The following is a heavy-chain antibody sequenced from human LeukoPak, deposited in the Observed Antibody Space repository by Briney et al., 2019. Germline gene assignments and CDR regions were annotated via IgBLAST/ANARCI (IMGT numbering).Heavy chain of an antibody. CDR3: ARDKTGDNYFDY. V-gene: IGHV3-30*14. J-gene: IGHJ4*02. Sequence: PGGSLRLSCAASGFPFSGDWMTWVRQAPGKGLEWVAVISYDGSNKYYADSVKGRFTISRDNSKNTLYLQMNSLRAEDTAVYYCARDKTGDNYFDYWGQGTLVTVSS. CDR2: ISYDGSNK. D-gene: IGHD7-27*01. CDR1: GFPFSGDW.